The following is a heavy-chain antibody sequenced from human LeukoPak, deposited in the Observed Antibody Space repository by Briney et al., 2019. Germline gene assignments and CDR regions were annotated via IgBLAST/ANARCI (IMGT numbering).Heavy chain of an antibody. CDR1: GFTFSNAW. V-gene: IGHV3-15*01. CDR3: ATEFFENGYNY. CDR2: IKSKTDGGTT. J-gene: IGHJ4*02. Sequence: GGSLRLSCAASGFTFSNAWMSWVRQAPGKGLEWVGRIKSKTDGGTTDHSAPVKGRFTISRDDSKNTLYLQINSLKTEDTAVYYCATEFFENGYNYWGQGTLVTVSS. D-gene: IGHD3-22*01.